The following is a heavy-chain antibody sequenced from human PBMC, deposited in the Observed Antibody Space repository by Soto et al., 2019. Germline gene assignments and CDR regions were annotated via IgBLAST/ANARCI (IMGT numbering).Heavy chain of an antibody. J-gene: IGHJ4*02. CDR1: GGGFSRYS. V-gene: IGHV1-69*13. Sequence: SVKFSCRPYGGGFSRYSISWVRQAPGQGLEWMGGIIPIFGTPNYAQKFQGRVTITADESTSTAYMELSSLRSEDTAVYYCARVGRVGPEQWLVRTCYCDXWGQGTLATVP. D-gene: IGHD6-19*01. CDR2: IIPIFGTP. CDR3: ARVGRVGPEQWLVRTCYCDX.